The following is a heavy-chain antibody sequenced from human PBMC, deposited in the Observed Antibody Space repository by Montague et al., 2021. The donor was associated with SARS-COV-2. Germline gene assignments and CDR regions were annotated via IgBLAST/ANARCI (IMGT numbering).Heavy chain of an antibody. J-gene: IGHJ4*02. CDR3: ARYRRFGVPVAGGAYFDP. V-gene: IGHV4-59*08. CDR2: IYHTRST. D-gene: IGHD6-19*01. CDR1: GDSISGDY. Sequence: SETLSLTCTVSGDSISGDYWTWIRQAPEKGLEWIGYIYHTRSTNYNPSFKVRVIISVNTSTNQLYLRLTSVSAADSAKYFCARYRRFGVPVAGGAYFDPWGQGTQVTVSS.